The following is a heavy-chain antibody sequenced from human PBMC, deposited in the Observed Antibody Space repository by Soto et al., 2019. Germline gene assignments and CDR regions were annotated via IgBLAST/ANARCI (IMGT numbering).Heavy chain of an antibody. J-gene: IGHJ4*02. V-gene: IGHV4-59*01. Sequence: QVQLQESGPGLVKPSETLSLTYTVSGGSFSSYYGSWILQPPGKGLEWIGSIFYSGSTNYNPSLKSRVTISLDTSKNQFSLKLSSVTAADTAVYHCARGRVPSNYWGQRTLVTVSS. CDR3: ARGRVPSNY. CDR2: IFYSGST. CDR1: GGSFSSYY. D-gene: IGHD1-1*01.